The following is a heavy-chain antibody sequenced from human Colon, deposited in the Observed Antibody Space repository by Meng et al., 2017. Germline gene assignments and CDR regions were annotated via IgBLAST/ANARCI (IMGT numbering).Heavy chain of an antibody. CDR1: GLTFSNYW. Sequence: GESLKISCVASGLTFSNYWLNWVRQAPGKGLEWVANIKADASEENYVDSVEGRFTISRDNAKKPVYLQMSSLRVEDTAVYYCTTWGSVGPFDYWGQGTLVTVSS. J-gene: IGHJ4*02. D-gene: IGHD2-15*01. CDR3: TTWGSVGPFDY. CDR2: IKADASEE. V-gene: IGHV3-7*01.